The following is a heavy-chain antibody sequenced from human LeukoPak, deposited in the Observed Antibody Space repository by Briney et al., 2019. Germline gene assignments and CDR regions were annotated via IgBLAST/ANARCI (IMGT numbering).Heavy chain of an antibody. Sequence: GASVKVSCKASGYTFTGYYMHWVRQAPGQGLEWMGWINPNSGATNYAQKFQGRVTMTRDTSISTAYMELSRLRSDDTAVYYCARGIRVPYCFDYWGQGTLVTVSS. CDR3: ARGIRVPYCFDY. D-gene: IGHD3-3*02. CDR2: INPNSGAT. J-gene: IGHJ4*02. V-gene: IGHV1-2*02. CDR1: GYTFTGYY.